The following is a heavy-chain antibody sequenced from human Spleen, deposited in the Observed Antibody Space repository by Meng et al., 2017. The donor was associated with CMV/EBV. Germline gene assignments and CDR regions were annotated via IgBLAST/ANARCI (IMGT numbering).Heavy chain of an antibody. CDR2: MKPNNGAT. J-gene: IGHJ5*02. CDR3: AKDFGEIFRMLSPNWFDP. V-gene: IGHV1-2*02. CDR1: FSRNP. D-gene: IGHD3-3*01. Sequence: FSRNPVHWVRQAPGQGREWIGCMKPNNGATAYALKFEGRVSITRIISVTTTYMELSNLGRDDTAVYYCAKDFGEIFRMLSPNWFDPWGQGSLVTVSS.